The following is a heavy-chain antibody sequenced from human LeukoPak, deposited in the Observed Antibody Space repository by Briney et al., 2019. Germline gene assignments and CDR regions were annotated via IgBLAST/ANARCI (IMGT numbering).Heavy chain of an antibody. CDR3: ARGVWSDY. J-gene: IGHJ4*02. V-gene: IGHV1-18*01. Sequence: ASVKVSCKASGYTFTSYGINWGRQAPGQGLEWMGWISANNGDTNYAQNLQGRVTMTTDKSTSTAYMELRSLRSDDTAVYYCARGVWSDYWGQGTLVTVSS. CDR1: GYTFTSYG. CDR2: ISANNGDT. D-gene: IGHD2-8*01.